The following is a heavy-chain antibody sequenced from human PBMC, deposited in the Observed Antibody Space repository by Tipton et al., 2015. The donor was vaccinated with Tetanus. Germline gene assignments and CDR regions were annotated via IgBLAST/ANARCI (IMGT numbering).Heavy chain of an antibody. V-gene: IGHV3-73*01. CDR1: GFTFSGSA. J-gene: IGHJ6*02. D-gene: IGHD6-13*01. Sequence: SLRLSCAASGFTFSGSAMHWVRQASGKGLEWVGRIRSKANSYATAYAASVKGRFTISRDDSKNTAYLQMNSLKTEDTAVYYCTRLRIAAAGKGLYYYGMDVWGQGTTVTVSS. CDR3: TRLRIAAAGKGLYYYGMDV. CDR2: IRSKANSYAT.